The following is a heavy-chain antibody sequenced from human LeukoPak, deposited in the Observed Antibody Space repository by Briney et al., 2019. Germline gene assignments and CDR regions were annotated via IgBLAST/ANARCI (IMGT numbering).Heavy chain of an antibody. CDR1: GFTFSSYA. V-gene: IGHV3-30*04. D-gene: IGHD3-22*01. CDR3: AKDLSQYYYDSSGPFDY. Sequence: GGSLRLSCAASGFTFSSYAMHWVRQAPGKGLEWVAVISYDGSNKYYADSVKGRFTISRDNSKNTLYLQMNSLRAEDTAVYYCAKDLSQYYYDSSGPFDYWGQGTLVTVSS. J-gene: IGHJ4*02. CDR2: ISYDGSNK.